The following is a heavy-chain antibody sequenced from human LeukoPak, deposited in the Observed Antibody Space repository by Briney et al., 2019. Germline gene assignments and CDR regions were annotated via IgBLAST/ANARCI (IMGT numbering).Heavy chain of an antibody. Sequence: GGSLRLSCAASGFTFSSYSMNWVRQAPGKGLEWVSSISSSSSYIYYADSVKGRFTISRDNAKNSLYLQMNSLRAEDTAVYYCARESWEPPVYYFDYWGQGTLVTVSS. D-gene: IGHD1-14*01. CDR2: ISSSSSYI. CDR1: GFTFSSYS. V-gene: IGHV3-21*01. J-gene: IGHJ4*02. CDR3: ARESWEPPVYYFDY.